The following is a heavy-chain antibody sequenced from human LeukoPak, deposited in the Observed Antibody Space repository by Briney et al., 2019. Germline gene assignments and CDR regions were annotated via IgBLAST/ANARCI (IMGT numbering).Heavy chain of an antibody. D-gene: IGHD1-14*01. J-gene: IGHJ6*03. CDR2: ISIFNDNA. CDR1: GYTFTRHG. V-gene: IGHV1-18*01. Sequence: ASVKVSCKASGYTFTRHGINWVRQAPGQGPEWMGWISIFNDNANCAENFQGRVIMTADTSTSTAYMELRSLRSDDTAVHYCARGGNLGGYFYQYMDVWGKGTTVTVSS. CDR3: ARGGNLGGYFYQYMDV.